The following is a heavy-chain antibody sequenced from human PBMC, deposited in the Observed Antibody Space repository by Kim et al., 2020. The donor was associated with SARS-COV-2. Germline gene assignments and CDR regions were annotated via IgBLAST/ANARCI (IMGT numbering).Heavy chain of an antibody. CDR1: GFTISIYT. Sequence: GGSLRLSCAASGFTISIYTMTWVRQAPGKGLEWVSSITSTSSSIYYTASVKGRFTISRDNAKSSLYLQMDSLRPEDTAVYYFARAQRDGNLEWLFFDY. CDR2: ITSTSSSI. D-gene: IGHD3-3*01. CDR3: ARAQRDGNLEWLFFDY. J-gene: IGHJ4*01. V-gene: IGHV3-21*01.